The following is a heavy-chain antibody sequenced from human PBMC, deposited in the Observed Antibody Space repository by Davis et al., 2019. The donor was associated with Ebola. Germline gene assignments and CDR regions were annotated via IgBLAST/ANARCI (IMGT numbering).Heavy chain of an antibody. D-gene: IGHD4-17*01. CDR2: IYPSGST. Sequence: MPSETLSLTCAVSGGSISSSNWWSWVRQPPGKGLEWIGEIYPSGSTNYNPSLKSRATISVDKSKNQFSLKLSSVTAADTAVYYCARGGDYVPYYYGMDVWGQGTTVTVSS. J-gene: IGHJ6*02. CDR3: ARGGDYVPYYYGMDV. CDR1: GGSISSSNW. V-gene: IGHV4-4*02.